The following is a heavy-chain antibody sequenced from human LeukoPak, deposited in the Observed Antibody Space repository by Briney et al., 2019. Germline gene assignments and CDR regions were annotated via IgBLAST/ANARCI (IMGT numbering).Heavy chain of an antibody. CDR2: ISAYNGNT. CDR3: ASGVIAVAGTWAFDI. CDR1: GYTFTSYG. Sequence: GASVKVSCKASGYTFTSYGISWVRRAPGQGLEWMGWISAYNGNTNYAQKLQGRVTMTTDTSTSTAYMELRSLRSDDTAVYYCASGVIAVAGTWAFDIWGQGTMVTVSS. D-gene: IGHD6-19*01. V-gene: IGHV1-18*01. J-gene: IGHJ3*02.